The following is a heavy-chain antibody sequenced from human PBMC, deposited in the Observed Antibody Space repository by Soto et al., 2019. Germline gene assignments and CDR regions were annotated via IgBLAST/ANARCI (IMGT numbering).Heavy chain of an antibody. J-gene: IGHJ1*01. Sequence: QVQLEQSGAEVKKPGASVKVSCKASGYTFIDYFIHWVRQAPGQGLEWMATIHPSDHNTRYAQKFQGRVILTTDTSTSTVYMDLNNLRSDDTACYFGARGTRWDWGQGSLVTVSS. CDR2: IHPSDHNT. CDR3: ARGTRWD. CDR1: GYTFIDYF. V-gene: IGHV1-46*01.